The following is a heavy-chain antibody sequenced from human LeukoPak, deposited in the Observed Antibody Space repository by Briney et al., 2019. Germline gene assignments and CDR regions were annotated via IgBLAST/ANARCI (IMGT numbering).Heavy chain of an antibody. V-gene: IGHV4-61*02. D-gene: IGHD3-9*01. CDR2: IYTSGST. CDR1: SGSISSGSYY. Sequence: SETLSLTCTVSSGSISSGSYYWSWIRQPAGKGLEWIGRIYTSGSTNYNPSLKSRVTISVDTSKNQFYLKLSSVTAADTAVYYCARAVGSFDWLPLFDYWGQGTLVTVSS. J-gene: IGHJ4*02. CDR3: ARAVGSFDWLPLFDY.